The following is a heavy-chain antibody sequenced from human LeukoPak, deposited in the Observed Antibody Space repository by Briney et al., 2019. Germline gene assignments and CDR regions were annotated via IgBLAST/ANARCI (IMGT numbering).Heavy chain of an antibody. V-gene: IGHV6-1*01. Sequence: SQTLSLTCAISGDSVSSNSAAWNWIRQSPSRGLGWLGRTYYRSKWYNDYAVSVKSRITINPDTSKNQFSLQLNSVTPEDTAVYYCARGTPGIAAARPGNRFDPWGQGTLVTVSS. CDR1: GDSVSSNSAA. D-gene: IGHD6-13*01. CDR2: TYYRSKWYN. CDR3: ARGTPGIAAARPGNRFDP. J-gene: IGHJ5*02.